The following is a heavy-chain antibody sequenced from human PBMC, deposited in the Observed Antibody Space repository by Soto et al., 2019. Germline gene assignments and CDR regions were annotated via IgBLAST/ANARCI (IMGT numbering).Heavy chain of an antibody. D-gene: IGHD3-16*01. Sequence: EVQLLESGGGLVQPGGSLRLSCAASGFTFSSYAMSWVRQAPGKGLEWVSAISGSGGSTYYADSVKGRFTISRDNSKNTLYLQMNSLRAEDTAVYYCAKCGPNYGYIWGSPEFDYWGQGTLVTVSS. J-gene: IGHJ4*02. CDR1: GFTFSSYA. CDR2: ISGSGGST. V-gene: IGHV3-23*01. CDR3: AKCGPNYGYIWGSPEFDY.